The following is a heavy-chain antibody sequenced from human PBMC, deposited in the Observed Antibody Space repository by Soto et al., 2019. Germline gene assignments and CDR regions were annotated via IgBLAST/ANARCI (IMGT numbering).Heavy chain of an antibody. CDR1: GYTFTSYD. CDR3: ARSRDYDFWSGYYTWYFDY. V-gene: IGHV1-8*01. D-gene: IGHD3-3*01. Sequence: GGEVKKPGASVKVSCKASGYTFTSYDINWVRQATGQGLEWMGWMNPNSGNTGYAQKFQGRVTMTRNTSISTAYMELSSLRSEDTAVYYCARSRDYDFWSGYYTWYFDYWGQGTLVTVSS. CDR2: MNPNSGNT. J-gene: IGHJ4*02.